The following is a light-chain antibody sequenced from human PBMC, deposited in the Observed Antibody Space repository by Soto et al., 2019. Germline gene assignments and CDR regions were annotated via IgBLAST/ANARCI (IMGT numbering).Light chain of an antibody. J-gene: IGKJ4*01. Sequence: DIVMTQSPDSLTVSLGERAIINCRSSQTVLSSSNNKNYLAWYQQRPGQLPKLLIYWASTRQSGVPDRFSGSGSGTDFTLTISSLQAEDVAVYFCQQYYNTPLTFGGGTKVDIK. CDR1: QTVLSSSNNKNY. CDR2: WAS. V-gene: IGKV4-1*01. CDR3: QQYYNTPLT.